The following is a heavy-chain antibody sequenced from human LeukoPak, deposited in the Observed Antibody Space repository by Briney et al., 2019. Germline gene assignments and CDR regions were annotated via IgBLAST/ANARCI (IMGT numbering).Heavy chain of an antibody. CDR1: GYTFTGYY. CDR2: INPNSGGT. J-gene: IGHJ4*02. CDR3: ARAGVAVAGNKDFDY. V-gene: IGHV1-2*02. Sequence: GASVKVSCKASGYTFTGYYMQWVRQAPGQGLEWLGWINPNSGGTNYVQKFKGRVTMTRDTSISTAYMKLRGLNSDDTAVYYWARAGVAVAGNKDFDYWGQGTLVTVSS. D-gene: IGHD6-19*01.